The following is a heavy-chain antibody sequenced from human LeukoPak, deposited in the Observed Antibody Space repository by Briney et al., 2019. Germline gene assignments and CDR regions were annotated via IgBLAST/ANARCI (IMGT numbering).Heavy chain of an antibody. Sequence: SETLSLTCTVSGGSISSSSYYWGWIRQPPGKGLEWIGEINHSGSTNYNPSLKSRVTISVDTSKNQFSLKLSSVTAADTAVYYCARSGIAVGLRALDYWGQGTLVTVSS. CDR1: GGSISSSSYY. J-gene: IGHJ4*02. CDR3: ARSGIAVGLRALDY. D-gene: IGHD6-19*01. CDR2: INHSGST. V-gene: IGHV4-39*07.